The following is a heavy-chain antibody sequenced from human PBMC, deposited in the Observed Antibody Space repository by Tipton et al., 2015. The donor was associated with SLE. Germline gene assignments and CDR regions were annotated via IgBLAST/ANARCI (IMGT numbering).Heavy chain of an antibody. V-gene: IGHV4-59*01. CDR3: ARVPGYSSSWDAFDI. CDR2: IYYSGGT. CDR1: GGSISSYY. J-gene: IGHJ3*02. Sequence: LRLSCTVSGGSISSYYWSWIRQPPGKGLEWIGYIYYSGGTNYNPSLKSRVTISVDTSKNQFSLKLSSVTPADTAVYYCARVPGYSSSWDAFDIWGQGTMVTVSS. D-gene: IGHD6-13*01.